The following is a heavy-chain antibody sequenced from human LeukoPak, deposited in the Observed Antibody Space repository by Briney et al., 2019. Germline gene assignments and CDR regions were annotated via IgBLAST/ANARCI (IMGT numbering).Heavy chain of an antibody. CDR1: GFTFSSYA. V-gene: IGHV3-64*01. D-gene: IGHD6-19*01. CDR3: AREGSGWYDY. Sequence: GGSLRLSCAASGFTFSSYAMHWVRQAPGKGLEYVLAISSNGGSTYYANSVKGRFTISRDNSKNTLYLQMGSLRAEDMAVYYCAREGSGWYDYWGQGTLVTVSS. CDR2: ISSNGGST. J-gene: IGHJ4*02.